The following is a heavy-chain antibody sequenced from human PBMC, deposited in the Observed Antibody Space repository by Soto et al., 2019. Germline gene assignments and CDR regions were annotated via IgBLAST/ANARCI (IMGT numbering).Heavy chain of an antibody. J-gene: IGHJ4*02. CDR3: ARLIYDSRLNYLYFDS. D-gene: IGHD3-22*01. V-gene: IGHV4-4*02. CDR2: VYRDGSA. CDR1: GVSISSGNW. Sequence: SETLSLTCDVSGVSISSGNWWSWVRQPPGKELEWIGEVYRDGSANYHPSLERRVTISVDTSKNQFSLRLSSVTAADTAIYYCARLIYDSRLNYLYFDSWDQGMLVTVSS.